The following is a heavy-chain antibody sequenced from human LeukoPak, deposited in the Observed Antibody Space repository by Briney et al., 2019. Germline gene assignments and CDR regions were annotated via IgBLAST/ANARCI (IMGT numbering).Heavy chain of an antibody. CDR1: GFTFSSYA. CDR2: ISYDGSNK. J-gene: IGHJ4*02. V-gene: IGHV3-30-3*01. D-gene: IGHD6-13*01. Sequence: GRSLRLSCAASGFTFSSYAMHWVRQAPGKGLEWVAVISYDGSNKYYADSVKGRFTISRDNSKNTLYLQMNSLRAEDTAVYYCAKDHISSSWPLGPDYWGQGTLVTVSS. CDR3: AKDHISSSWPLGPDY.